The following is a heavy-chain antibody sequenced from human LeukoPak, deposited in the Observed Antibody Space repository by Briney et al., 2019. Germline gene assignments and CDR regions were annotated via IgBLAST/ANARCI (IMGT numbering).Heavy chain of an antibody. Sequence: SGGSLRLSCAASGFTFSSYWMSWVRQAPGKGLEWVANIKQDGSEKHYVDSVKGRFTISRDNAKNSLYLQMNSLRAEDTAVYYCARELPGIAVAPRAFDIWGQGTMVTVSS. V-gene: IGHV3-7*01. J-gene: IGHJ3*02. CDR2: IKQDGSEK. CDR1: GFTFSSYW. D-gene: IGHD6-19*01. CDR3: ARELPGIAVAPRAFDI.